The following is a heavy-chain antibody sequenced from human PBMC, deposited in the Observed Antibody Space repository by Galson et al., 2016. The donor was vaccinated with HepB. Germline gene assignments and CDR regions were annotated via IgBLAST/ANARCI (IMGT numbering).Heavy chain of an antibody. J-gene: IGHJ4*02. D-gene: IGHD1-26*01. V-gene: IGHV3-72*01. CDR3: ARGLMGAGYNDY. CDR2: SGNKVHSYST. Sequence: SLRLSCAASGFTFSDHHIDWVRQAPGKGLEWVGRSGNKVHSYSTRYAASVRGRCTISRDESRNSLYLQMNSLKTEDSAVYYCARGLMGAGYNDYWGQGTLGTVSS. CDR1: GFTFSDHH.